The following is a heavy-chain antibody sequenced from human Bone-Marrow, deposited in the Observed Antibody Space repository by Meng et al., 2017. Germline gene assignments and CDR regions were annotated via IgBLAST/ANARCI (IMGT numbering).Heavy chain of an antibody. V-gene: IGHV3-11*04. J-gene: IGHJ4*02. CDR2: ISSSGSTI. CDR3: ARDKYPYGDFPYYFDY. Sequence: GESLKISCAASGFTFSDYYMSWIRQAPGKGLEWVSYISSSGSTISYADSVKGRFTISRDNAKNSLYLQMISLRAEDTAVYYCARDKYPYGDFPYYFDYWGQGTLVTVSS. CDR1: GFTFSDYY. D-gene: IGHD4-17*01.